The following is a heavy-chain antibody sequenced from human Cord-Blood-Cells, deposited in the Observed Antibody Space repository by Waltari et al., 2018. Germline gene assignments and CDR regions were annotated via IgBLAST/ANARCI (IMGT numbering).Heavy chain of an antibody. Sequence: QLQLQESGPGLVKPSETLSLTCTVSGGSISSSSYYWGWIRQPPGKGLEWIGSIYYSGSTDYNPSLKRRVTISVDTSKSQFSLKLSSVTAADTAVYYCARDDSSGWYKAEYFQHWGQGTLVTVSS. CDR1: GGSISSSSYY. D-gene: IGHD6-19*01. J-gene: IGHJ1*01. CDR2: IYYSGST. V-gene: IGHV4-39*07. CDR3: ARDDSSGWYKAEYFQH.